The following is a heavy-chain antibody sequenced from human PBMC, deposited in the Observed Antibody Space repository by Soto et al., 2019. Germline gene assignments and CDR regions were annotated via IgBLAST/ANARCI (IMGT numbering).Heavy chain of an antibody. V-gene: IGHV3-30*09. CDR1: GFIFSDYA. CDR3: AKARHSTSWYGLEADF. CDR2: ISYGGDNK. Sequence: QVQLVESGGGVVQPGRSLRLSCAASGFIFSDYAMHWVRQAPGKGLEWVAVISYGGDNKYYADSVRGRFAISRDNLKNTLDLPMNSLNPEDTAVYHCAKARHSTSWYGLEADFWGQGTLVTVSS. J-gene: IGHJ4*02. D-gene: IGHD6-13*01.